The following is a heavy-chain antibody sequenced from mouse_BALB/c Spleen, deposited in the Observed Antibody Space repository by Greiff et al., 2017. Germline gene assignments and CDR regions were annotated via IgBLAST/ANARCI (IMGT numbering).Heavy chain of an antibody. V-gene: IGHV1-69*02. CDR3: TRGSPFVY. CDR1: GYTFTSYW. J-gene: IGHJ3*01. CDR2: IYPSDSYT. Sequence: QVQLQQPGAELVRPGASVKLSCKASGYTFTSYWINWVKQRPGQGLEWIGNIYPSDSYTNYNQKFKDKATLTVDKSSSTAYMQLSSPTSEDSAVYNSTRGSPFVYWGQGSLVTVSA.